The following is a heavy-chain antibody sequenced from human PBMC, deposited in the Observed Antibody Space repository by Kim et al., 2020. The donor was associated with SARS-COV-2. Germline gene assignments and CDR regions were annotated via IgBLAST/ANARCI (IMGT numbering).Heavy chain of an antibody. D-gene: IGHD2-21*02. CDR3: ARDNYYSFDY. Sequence: GGSLRLSCVASGITFSSYWMHWVRQAPGKGLVWVSRINGDGSRTSHADSVKGRFTISRDNAKNTLYLQMNSLRAEDTAVYYCARDNYYSFDYWGQGTLV. CDR1: GITFSSYW. V-gene: IGHV3-74*01. CDR2: INGDGSRT. J-gene: IGHJ4*02.